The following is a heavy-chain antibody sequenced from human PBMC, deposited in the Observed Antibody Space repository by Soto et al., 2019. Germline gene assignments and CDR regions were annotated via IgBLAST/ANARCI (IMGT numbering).Heavy chain of an antibody. CDR2: ISGSGGST. CDR3: AKDPPSFYCSGGSCYSDNWFDP. V-gene: IGHV3-23*01. J-gene: IGHJ5*02. D-gene: IGHD2-15*01. Sequence: GSLRLSCAASGFTFSSYAMSWVRQAPGKGLEWVSAISGSGGSTYYADSVKGRFTISRDNSKNTLYLQMNSLRAEDTAVYYCAKDPPSFYCSGGSCYSDNWFDPWGQGTLVTVSS. CDR1: GFTFSSYA.